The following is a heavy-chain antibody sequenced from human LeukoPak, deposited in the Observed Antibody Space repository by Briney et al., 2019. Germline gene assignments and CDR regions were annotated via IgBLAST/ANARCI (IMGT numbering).Heavy chain of an antibody. Sequence: ASVTVSCKASGYTFTSYGISWVRQAPGRGLEWMGWISAYNGNTNYAQKLQGRVTMTTDTSTSTANMELRSLRSDDTAVYYCARDKEDGAFDIWGQGTMVTVSS. CDR2: ISAYNGNT. CDR1: GYTFTSYG. D-gene: IGHD5-24*01. V-gene: IGHV1-18*01. J-gene: IGHJ3*02. CDR3: ARDKEDGAFDI.